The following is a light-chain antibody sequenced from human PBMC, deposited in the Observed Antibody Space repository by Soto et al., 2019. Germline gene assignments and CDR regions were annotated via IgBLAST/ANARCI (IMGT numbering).Light chain of an antibody. CDR2: EVV. Sequence: QSVLTQPASVSGSPGQSSTISCTGTSGDIGGYNSVSWYQQHPGKAPKLLIYEVVKRPSGVSNRFSGSKSGNTASLTISGLQADDEADYYCSSFTSSSTWVFGGGTKLTVL. CDR1: SGDIGGYNS. CDR3: SSFTSSSTWV. V-gene: IGLV2-14*01. J-gene: IGLJ3*02.